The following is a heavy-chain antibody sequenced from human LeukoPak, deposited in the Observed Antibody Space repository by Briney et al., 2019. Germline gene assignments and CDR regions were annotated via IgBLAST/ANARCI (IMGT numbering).Heavy chain of an antibody. CDR3: ARRAIRVLRYFDWSEPRDAFDI. J-gene: IGHJ3*02. Sequence: PSETLSLTCAVYGGSFSGYYWSWIRQPPGKGLEWIGSIYYSGSTYYNPSLKSRVTISVDTSKNQFSLKLSSVTAADTAVYYCARRAIRVLRYFDWSEPRDAFDIWGQGTMVTVSS. D-gene: IGHD3-9*01. CDR2: IYYSGST. CDR1: GGSFSGYY. V-gene: IGHV4-34*01.